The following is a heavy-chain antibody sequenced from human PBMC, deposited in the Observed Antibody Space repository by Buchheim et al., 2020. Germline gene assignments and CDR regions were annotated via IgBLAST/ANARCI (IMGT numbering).Heavy chain of an antibody. CDR3: ARDGVAEGLYFDY. CDR2: RNQRGTEK. CDR1: GFTFSSYG. V-gene: IGHV3-7*01. Sequence: VQLVESGGGVVQPGRSLRLSCAAAGFTFSSYGMHWVRQAPGKGLEWVASRNQRGTEKYYVDSVKGRFTVSRDNGQNSLYLQMNNLRAEDTAVYYCARDGVAEGLYFDYWGQGTL. D-gene: IGHD2-15*01. J-gene: IGHJ4*02.